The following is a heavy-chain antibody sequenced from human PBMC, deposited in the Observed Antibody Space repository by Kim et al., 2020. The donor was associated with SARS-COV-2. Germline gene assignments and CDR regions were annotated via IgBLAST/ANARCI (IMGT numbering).Heavy chain of an antibody. V-gene: IGHV4-34*01. CDR1: GGSISGYY. D-gene: IGHD5-12*01. CDR2: INHSGST. CDR3: ARARHNSGYDYYYYYGLDV. J-gene: IGHJ6*02. Sequence: SETLSLTCAVYGGSISGYYWSWIRQPPGKGLEWIGEINHSGSTNYNPSLKSRVTISVDTSKNQFSLKLSSVTAADTAVYYCARARHNSGYDYYYYYGLDVWGQGTTVTVSS.